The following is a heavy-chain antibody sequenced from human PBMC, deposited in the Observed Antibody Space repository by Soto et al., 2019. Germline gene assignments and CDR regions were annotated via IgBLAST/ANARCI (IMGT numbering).Heavy chain of an antibody. CDR2: ISYDGSNK. D-gene: IGHD6-13*01. Sequence: GSLRLSCAASGFTFSSYGMHWVRQAPGKGLEWVAVISYDGSNKYYADSVKGRFTISRDNSKNTLYLQMNSLRAEDTAVYYCAKDQGYSSSSPDYWGQGTLVTVSS. CDR3: AKDQGYSSSSPDY. J-gene: IGHJ4*02. V-gene: IGHV3-30*18. CDR1: GFTFSSYG.